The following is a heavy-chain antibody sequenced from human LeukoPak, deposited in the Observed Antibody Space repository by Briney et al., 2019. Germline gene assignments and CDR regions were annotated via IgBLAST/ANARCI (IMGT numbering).Heavy chain of an antibody. Sequence: PGGSLRLSCAASGFTFSSFDMHWVRQPTGQGLEWVSTIGTASDTYCRGCVEGRFTLSRDNAKNSLYLQMNSLTAGDTAVYYCARGPTRGKYYYMDVWGKGATVAVSS. CDR3: ARGPTRGKYYYMDV. J-gene: IGHJ6*03. V-gene: IGHV3-13*01. CDR2: IGTASDT. D-gene: IGHD1-1*01. CDR1: GFTFSSFD.